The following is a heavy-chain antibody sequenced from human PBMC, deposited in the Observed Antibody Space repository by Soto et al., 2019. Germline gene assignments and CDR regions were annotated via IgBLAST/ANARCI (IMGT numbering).Heavy chain of an antibody. J-gene: IGHJ4*02. CDR2: IYYSGST. V-gene: IGHV4-31*03. CDR3: ARDGSPAEGGFDY. CDR1: GGSISSGGYY. Sequence: QVQLQESGPGLVKPSQTLSLTCTVSGGSISSGGYYWSWIRQHPGKGLEWIGYIYYSGSTYYNPSSESRVTISVDTSKNQFSRKLSSVTAADTAVYYCARDGSPAEGGFDYWGQGTLVTVSS. D-gene: IGHD3-16*01.